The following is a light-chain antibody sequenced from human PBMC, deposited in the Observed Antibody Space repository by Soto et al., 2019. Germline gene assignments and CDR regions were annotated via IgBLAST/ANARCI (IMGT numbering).Light chain of an antibody. Sequence: DIQMTQSPSSLSASVGDRVTITCRASQAISNYLAWYQQKQGKVPTLLIYSASTLQSGVPTRFSGSGSGTDFSLNISSLQHEDAATYYCQKFNAVPTFGGGTKVQI. J-gene: IGKJ4*01. CDR3: QKFNAVPT. CDR2: SAS. CDR1: QAISNY. V-gene: IGKV1-27*01.